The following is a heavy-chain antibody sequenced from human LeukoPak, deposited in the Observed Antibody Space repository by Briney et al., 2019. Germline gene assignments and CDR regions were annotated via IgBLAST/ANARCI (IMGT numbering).Heavy chain of an antibody. CDR3: ARALHDYGDYSHFDY. J-gene: IGHJ4*02. Sequence: PSETLSLTCAVSGGSISSRNWWSWVRQPPGKGLEWIGEIYHSGSTNYNPSLKTRVTISVDKSKNQFSLKLSSVTAADTAVYYCARALHDYGDYSHFDYWGQGTLVTVSS. D-gene: IGHD4-17*01. CDR1: GGSISSRNW. V-gene: IGHV4-4*02. CDR2: IYHSGST.